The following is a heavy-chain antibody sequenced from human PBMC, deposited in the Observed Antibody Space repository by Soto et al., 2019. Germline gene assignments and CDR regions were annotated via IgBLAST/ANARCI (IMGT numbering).Heavy chain of an antibody. V-gene: IGHV3-48*02. D-gene: IGHD2-15*01. J-gene: IGHJ6*02. CDR1: GFTFSSYS. CDR3: ARDAIQTYCSGGSCYSGPYGMDV. CDR2: ISSSSSTT. Sequence: PGGSLRLSCAASGFTFSSYSMNWVRQAPGKGLEWVSYISSSSSTTYYADSVKGRFTISRDNAKNSLYLQMNSLRDEDTAVYYCARDAIQTYCSGGSCYSGPYGMDVWGQGTTVTVSS.